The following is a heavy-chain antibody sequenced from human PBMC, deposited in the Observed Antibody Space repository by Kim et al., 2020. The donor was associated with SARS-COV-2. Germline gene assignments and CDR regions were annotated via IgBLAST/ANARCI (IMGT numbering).Heavy chain of an antibody. D-gene: IGHD3-9*01. J-gene: IGHJ6*02. CDR2: ISYDGSNK. Sequence: GGSLRLSCAASGFTFSSYAMHWVRQAPGKGLEWVAVISYDGSNKYYADSVKGRFTISRDNSKNTLYLQMNSLRAEDTAVYYCARDGELYYDILTGYSPPRGDYSGMAVWGQGTTVTVPS. CDR3: ARDGELYYDILTGYSPPRGDYSGMAV. V-gene: IGHV3-30*04. CDR1: GFTFSSYA.